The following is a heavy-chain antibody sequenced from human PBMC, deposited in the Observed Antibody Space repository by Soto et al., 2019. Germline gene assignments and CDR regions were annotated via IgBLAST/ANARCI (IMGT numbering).Heavy chain of an antibody. V-gene: IGHV4-30-4*08. D-gene: IGHD2-15*01. CDR3: ARDLAYCSTGRCYAKWGY. CDR2: IYYSGST. CDR1: GASISSGGYY. J-gene: IGHJ4*02. Sequence: SETLSLTCTVSGASISSGGYYWSWIRQHPGKGLEWIGYIYYSGSTYYNPSLKSRVTISQDTSKNHFSLKLSSVTAADTAVYYCARDLAYCSTGRCYAKWGYWGQGTLVTVSS.